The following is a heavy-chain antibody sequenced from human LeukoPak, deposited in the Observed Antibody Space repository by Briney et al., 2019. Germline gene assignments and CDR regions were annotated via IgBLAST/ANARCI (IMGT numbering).Heavy chain of an antibody. V-gene: IGHV3-21*01. Sequence: GGSLRLSCAASGFTFSSYSMDWVRQAPGKGLEWVSSISSSNSYIYYADSLKGRFTISRDNAKNSLYLQMNSLRAEDTAVYYCARTSVVGAIDYWGQGTLVTVSS. CDR1: GFTFSSYS. CDR2: ISSSNSYI. J-gene: IGHJ4*02. CDR3: ARTSVVGAIDY. D-gene: IGHD1-26*01.